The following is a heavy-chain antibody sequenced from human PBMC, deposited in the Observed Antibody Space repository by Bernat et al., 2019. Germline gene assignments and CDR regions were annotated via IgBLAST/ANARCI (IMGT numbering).Heavy chain of an antibody. J-gene: IGHJ4*02. D-gene: IGHD3-16*02. CDR2: INHSGST. CDR3: ARELRLGELSLEDY. V-gene: IGHV4-34*01. CDR1: GGSFSGYY. Sequence: QVQLQQWGAGLLKPSETLSLTCAVYGGSFSGYYWSWIRQPPGKGLEWIGGINHSGSTNYNPSLKSRVTISVDTSKNQFSLKLSSVTAADTAVYYCARELRLGELSLEDYWGKGTLVTVSS.